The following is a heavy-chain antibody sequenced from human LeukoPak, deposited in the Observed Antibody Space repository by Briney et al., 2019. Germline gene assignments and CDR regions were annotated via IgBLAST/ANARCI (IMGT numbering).Heavy chain of an antibody. CDR3: ARVGSSSWYYFDY. V-gene: IGHV1-8*03. Sequence: ASVKVSCEASGYTFTSYDINWVRQATGQGLEWMGWMNPNSGNTGYAQKFQGRVTITADESTSTAYMELSSLRSEDTAVYYCARVGSSSWYYFDYWGQGTLVTVSS. D-gene: IGHD6-13*01. J-gene: IGHJ4*02. CDR2: MNPNSGNT. CDR1: GYTFTSYD.